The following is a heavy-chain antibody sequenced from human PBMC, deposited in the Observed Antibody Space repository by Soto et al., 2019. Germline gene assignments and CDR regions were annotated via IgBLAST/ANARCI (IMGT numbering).Heavy chain of an antibody. Sequence: GGSLRLSCAASGFTFSSYWMHWVRQAPGKGLVWVSRINSDGSSTSYADSVKGRFTISRDNTKDSLYLQMNSLRAEDTAIYYCARGSAFIGLDYWGQGTPVTVSS. CDR3: ARGSAFIGLDY. D-gene: IGHD1-26*01. V-gene: IGHV3-74*01. J-gene: IGHJ4*02. CDR2: INSDGSST. CDR1: GFTFSSYW.